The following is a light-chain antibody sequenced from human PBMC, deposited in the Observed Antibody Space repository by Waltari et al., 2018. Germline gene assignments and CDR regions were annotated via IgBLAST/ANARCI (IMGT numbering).Light chain of an antibody. CDR3: CSYAGSYTPVV. V-gene: IGLV2-11*01. CDR1: SSDVGGYNY. J-gene: IGLJ2*01. CDR2: DVS. Sequence: QSALTQPRSVSGSPGQSVTISCTGTSSDVGGYNYVSWYQPHPGKAPKLMIYDVSKRPSGVPDRFSGSKSGNPASLTISGLQAEDEADYYCCSYAGSYTPVVLGGGTKVTVL.